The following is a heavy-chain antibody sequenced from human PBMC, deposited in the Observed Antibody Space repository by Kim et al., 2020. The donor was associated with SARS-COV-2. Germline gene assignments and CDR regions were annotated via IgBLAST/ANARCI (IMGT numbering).Heavy chain of an antibody. J-gene: IGHJ4*02. CDR1: GFTFSSHC. Sequence: GGSLRLSCVASGFTFSSHCMTWVRQAPGKRPEWVSSITNNGRHQFYLNSVKGRFTVSRDNAKNSMYLQLSSLRAEDTAIYYCARKIIDGSKSCYRPGYFWGQGTLVTVSS. CDR2: ITNNGRHQ. V-gene: IGHV3-7*01. D-gene: IGHD3-10*01. CDR3: ARKIIDGSKSCYRPGYF.